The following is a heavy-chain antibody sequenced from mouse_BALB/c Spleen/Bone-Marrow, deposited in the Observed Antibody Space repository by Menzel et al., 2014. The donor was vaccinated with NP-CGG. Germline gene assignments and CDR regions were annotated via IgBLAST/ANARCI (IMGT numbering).Heavy chain of an antibody. Sequence: VQLVESGAELVRPGSSVKISCESSGYVFSTYWINWVKQRPGQGLEWIGQIYPGDGDTDYNGKFKDKATLTADKSSNTAYMQLSSLTSEDSAVYFCVRGGISVDYWGQGTTLTVSS. CDR2: IYPGDGDT. J-gene: IGHJ2*01. V-gene: IGHV1-80*01. CDR1: GYVFSTYW. CDR3: VRGGISVDY.